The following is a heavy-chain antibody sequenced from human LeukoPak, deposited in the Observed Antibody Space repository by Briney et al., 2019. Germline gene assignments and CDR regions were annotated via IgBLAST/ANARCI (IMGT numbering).Heavy chain of an antibody. CDR3: ARLASGWYDPGYFQH. CDR2: ISGTGDST. J-gene: IGHJ1*01. D-gene: IGHD6-19*01. V-gene: IGHV3-23*01. Sequence: GGSLRLSCAASGFIFSSYAMSWVRQAPGKGLEWVSRISGTGDSTYYADSVKGRFTISRDNSKNTLYLQMNSLRAEDTAVYYCARLASGWYDPGYFQHWGQGTLVTVSS. CDR1: GFIFSSYA.